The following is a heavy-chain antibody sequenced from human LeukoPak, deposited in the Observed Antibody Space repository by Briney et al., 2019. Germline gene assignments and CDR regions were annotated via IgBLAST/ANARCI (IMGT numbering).Heavy chain of an antibody. CDR2: INHSGST. Sequence: NPSETLSLTCAVYGGSFSGYYWSWIHQPPGKGLEWIGEINHSGSTNYNPSLKSRVTISVDTSKNQFSLKLSSVTAADAAVYYCARIDPPESYYGSGSGGYFDYWGQGTLVTVSS. D-gene: IGHD3-10*01. J-gene: IGHJ4*02. CDR1: GGSFSGYY. V-gene: IGHV4-34*01. CDR3: ARIDPPESYYGSGSGGYFDY.